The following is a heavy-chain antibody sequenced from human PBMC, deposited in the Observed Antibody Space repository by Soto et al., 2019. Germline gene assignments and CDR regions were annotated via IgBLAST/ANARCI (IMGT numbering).Heavy chain of an antibody. CDR1: GFTFSKYW. J-gene: IGHJ4*02. CDR2: INQDGSDY. Sequence: GGSLRLSCEVSGFTFSKYWMNWVRQAPGKGLEWEANINQDGSDYSYVGSVRGRFTISRDNAKNSLYLQMDSLGAEDAAIYYCARGISTPGIDFLGQGTLVTVSS. CDR3: ARGISTPGIDF. D-gene: IGHD2-15*01. V-gene: IGHV3-7*03.